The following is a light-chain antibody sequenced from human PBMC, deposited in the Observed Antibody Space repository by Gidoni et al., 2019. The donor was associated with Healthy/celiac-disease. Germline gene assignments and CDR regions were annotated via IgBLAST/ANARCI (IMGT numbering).Light chain of an antibody. CDR2: KAS. Sequence: DIHLTQSSSTLSASVGDRVTITCRHSQSSSSWLAWYQQTPGKAPKLLMYKASSLESGVPSRCSGSGSGTEFTLTIISLQPDDFATYYCQQYNSYSLYTFGQGTKLEIK. CDR3: QQYNSYSLYT. J-gene: IGKJ2*01. V-gene: IGKV1-5*03. CDR1: QSSSSW.